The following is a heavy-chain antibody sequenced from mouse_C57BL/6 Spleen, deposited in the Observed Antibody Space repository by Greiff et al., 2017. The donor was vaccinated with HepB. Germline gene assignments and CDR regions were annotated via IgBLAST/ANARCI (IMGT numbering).Heavy chain of an antibody. D-gene: IGHD2-4*01. V-gene: IGHV1-42*01. CDR2: INPSTGGT. J-gene: IGHJ3*01. CDR1: GYSFTGYY. CDR3: ANYDYDGTFAY. Sequence: EVQLQQSGPELVKPGASVKISCKASGYSFTGYYMNWVKQSPEKSLEWIGEINPSTGGTTYNQKFKAKATLTVDKSSSTAYMLLKSLTSEDSAVYYCANYDYDGTFAYWGQGTLVTVSA.